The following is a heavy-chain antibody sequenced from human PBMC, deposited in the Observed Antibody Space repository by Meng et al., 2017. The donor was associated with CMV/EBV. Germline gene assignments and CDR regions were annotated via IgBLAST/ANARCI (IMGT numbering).Heavy chain of an antibody. CDR1: GYTFTSYG. CDR2: ISAYNGNT. V-gene: IGHV1-18*01. D-gene: IGHD3-22*01. J-gene: IGHJ4*02. Sequence: ASVKVSCKASGYTFTSYGISWVRQAPGQGLEWMGWISAYNGNTNYAQKLQGRVTMTTDTSTSTAYMELRSLRSDDTAVYYCARRYYYDSSGYYYYFDYWARERWSPSPQ. CDR3: ARRYYYDSSGYYYYFDY.